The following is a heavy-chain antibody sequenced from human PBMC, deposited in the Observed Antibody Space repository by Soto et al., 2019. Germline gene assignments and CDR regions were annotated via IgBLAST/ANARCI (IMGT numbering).Heavy chain of an antibody. J-gene: IGHJ5*02. Sequence: EVQLVAYGGDLVQPGRSLRLSCATAGFDFPDYAMHWVRQMPGKGREWVSSISWNSLIMDYADSVKGRFTIIRDNAQNSLYLQMRSLPPEDTGFYSFAKSGGRLVEENNLFDPWGHRTLVTVSS. CDR2: ISWNSLIM. D-gene: IGHD1-1*01. CDR1: GFDFPDYA. V-gene: IGHV3-9*01. CDR3: AKSGGRLVEENNLFDP.